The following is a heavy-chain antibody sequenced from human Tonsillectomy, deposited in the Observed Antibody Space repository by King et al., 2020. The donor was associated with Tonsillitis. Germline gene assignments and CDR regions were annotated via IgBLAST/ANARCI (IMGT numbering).Heavy chain of an antibody. CDR1: GFTFSSYS. J-gene: IGHJ6*03. CDR2: ISSSSSYI. Sequence: QLVQSGGGLAKPGGSLRLSCAASGFTFSSYSMNWVRQAPGKGLEWVSSISSSSSYIYYADSVKGRFTISRDNAKNSLYLQMNSLRAEDTAVYYCAREGYSYGYSHYYYMDVWGKGTTVTVSS. CDR3: AREGYSYGYSHYYYMDV. V-gene: IGHV3-21*01. D-gene: IGHD5-18*01.